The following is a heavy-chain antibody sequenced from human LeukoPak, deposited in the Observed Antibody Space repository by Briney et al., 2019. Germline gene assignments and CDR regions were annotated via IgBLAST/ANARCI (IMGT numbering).Heavy chain of an antibody. D-gene: IGHD3-9*01. CDR2: IKQDGSEK. CDR3: AKDSLDGRYFDWLGAFDI. V-gene: IGHV3-7*03. CDR1: GFTFSNYW. J-gene: IGHJ3*02. Sequence: PGGSLRLSCAASGFTFSNYWMSWVRQAPGKGLEWVAYIKQDGSEKHYVDSVKGRFTVSTDNAKNSMDLQMNSLRAEDTAVYYCAKDSLDGRYFDWLGAFDIWGQGTMVTVSS.